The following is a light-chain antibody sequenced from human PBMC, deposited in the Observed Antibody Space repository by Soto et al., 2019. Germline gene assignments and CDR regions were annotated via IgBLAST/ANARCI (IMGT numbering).Light chain of an antibody. CDR1: QSVSSSF. V-gene: IGKV3-20*01. CDR3: QPYVTSPWA. CDR2: GAS. J-gene: IGKJ1*01. Sequence: EIVLTQSPGPLSLSPGERATLSCRASQSVSSSFVSWYQQKPRQAPRLLIYGASNRDTGIPDRFSGSGSGTDFTLTISRLEPEDVAVYYCQPYVTSPWAFGQGTKVAIE.